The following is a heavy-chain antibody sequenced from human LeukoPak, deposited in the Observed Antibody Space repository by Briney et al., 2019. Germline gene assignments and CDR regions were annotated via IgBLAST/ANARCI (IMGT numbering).Heavy chain of an antibody. V-gene: IGHV3-15*01. D-gene: IGHD3-3*01. CDR3: TRGLNGITIFGVVMALDY. J-gene: IGHJ4*02. CDR1: GFTFSNAW. Sequence: GGSLRLSCAASGFTFSNAWMSWVRQAPGKGLEWVGRIKSKTDGGTTDYAAPMKGRFTISRDDSKNTLYLQMNSLKTEDTAVYYCTRGLNGITIFGVVMALDYWGQGTLVTVSS. CDR2: IKSKTDGGTT.